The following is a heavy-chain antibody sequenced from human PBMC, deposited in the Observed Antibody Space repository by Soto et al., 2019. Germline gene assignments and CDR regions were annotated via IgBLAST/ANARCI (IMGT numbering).Heavy chain of an antibody. D-gene: IGHD2-8*01. CDR1: GFTFSSYA. Sequence: QVQLVESGGGVVQPGRSLRLSCAASGFTFSSYAMHWVRQAPGKGLEWVAVISYDGSNKYYADSVKGRFTISRDNSKNTLYLQMNSLRAEDTAVYYCARVGCTNGVCYSPSFDYWGQGNLVTVSS. V-gene: IGHV3-30-3*01. J-gene: IGHJ4*02. CDR3: ARVGCTNGVCYSPSFDY. CDR2: ISYDGSNK.